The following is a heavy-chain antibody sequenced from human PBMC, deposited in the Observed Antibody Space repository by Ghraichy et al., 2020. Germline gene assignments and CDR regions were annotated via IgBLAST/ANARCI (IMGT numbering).Heavy chain of an antibody. CDR3: VRDYDSSGRFDY. CDR2: IYYSGST. CDR1: GGSISSGGYY. J-gene: IGHJ4*02. Sequence: SQTLSLTCTVSGGSISSGGYYWSWIRQHPGKGLEWIGYIYYSGSTYYNPSLESRVTISVDTSKNQFSLKLSSVTAADTAVYYCVRDYDSSGRFDYWGQGTLVTVSS. D-gene: IGHD3-22*01. V-gene: IGHV4-31*03.